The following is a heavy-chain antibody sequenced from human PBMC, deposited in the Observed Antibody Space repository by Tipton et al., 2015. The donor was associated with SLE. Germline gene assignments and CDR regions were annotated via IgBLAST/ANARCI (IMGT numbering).Heavy chain of an antibody. CDR3: ARGHSSGWYWDFDY. Sequence: PLRLSCAASGFTFNSYVMHWVRQAPGKGLEWVAIIWYDGSNKYYADSVKGRFTISRDNSKNTLYLQMNSLRAEDTAVYYCARGHSSGWYWDFDYWGQGTLVTVSS. J-gene: IGHJ4*02. V-gene: IGHV3-33*01. D-gene: IGHD6-19*01. CDR2: IWYDGSNK. CDR1: GFTFNSYV.